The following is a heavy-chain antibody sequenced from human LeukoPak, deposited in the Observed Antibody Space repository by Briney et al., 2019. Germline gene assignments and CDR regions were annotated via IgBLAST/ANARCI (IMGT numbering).Heavy chain of an antibody. CDR1: EFSVSSNY. CDR3: AREQPSPHYYDILTGYYGRPNYFDY. J-gene: IGHJ4*02. V-gene: IGHV4-39*07. CDR2: IYYSGST. D-gene: IGHD3-9*01. Sequence: PGGSLRLSCAASEFSVSSNYMSWVRQPPGKGLEWIGSIYYSGSTYYNPSLKSRVTISVDTSKNQFSLKLSSVTAADTAVYYCAREQPSPHYYDILTGYYGRPNYFDYWGQGTLVTVSS.